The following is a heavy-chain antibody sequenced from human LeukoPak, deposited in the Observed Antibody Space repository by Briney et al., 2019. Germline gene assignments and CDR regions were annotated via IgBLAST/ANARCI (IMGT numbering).Heavy chain of an antibody. Sequence: GGSLRLSCAASGFTFSSYGMHWVRQAPGKGLGWVAVIWYDGSNKFYADSVKGRFTISRDNSKNTLYLQMNSLRAEDTAVYYCARNQRYFDYWGQGTLVTVSS. V-gene: IGHV3-33*08. J-gene: IGHJ4*02. CDR3: ARNQRYFDY. D-gene: IGHD1-14*01. CDR1: GFTFSSYG. CDR2: IWYDGSNK.